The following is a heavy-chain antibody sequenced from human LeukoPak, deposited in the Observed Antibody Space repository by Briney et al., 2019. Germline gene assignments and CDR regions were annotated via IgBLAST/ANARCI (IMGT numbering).Heavy chain of an antibody. J-gene: IGHJ4*02. CDR2: IYSGGRT. D-gene: IGHD6-13*01. Sequence: PGGSLRLSCAASGFTVSSNYMSWVRQAPGKGLEWVSVIYSGGRTKYADSVKGRFTISRDNAKNTLYLQMNSLRDEDTAVYYCARPSQLALFNYWGQGTLVTVSS. CDR1: GFTVSSNY. CDR3: ARPSQLALFNY. V-gene: IGHV3-53*01.